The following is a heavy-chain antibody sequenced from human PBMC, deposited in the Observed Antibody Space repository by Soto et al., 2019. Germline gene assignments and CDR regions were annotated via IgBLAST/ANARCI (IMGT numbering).Heavy chain of an antibody. CDR2: ISVYNGDT. CDR1: GYTFATYG. CDR3: ARDRVAFRPGWFDP. Sequence: QVQLVQSGAEVKKPGASVKVSCRASGYTFATYGISWVRQAPGQGLEWMGWISVYNGDTNYAQKFQGRVTMTTDTSKSTAYMEVRSLRSDDTAVYYCARDRVAFRPGWFDPWGQGTLVTVSS. V-gene: IGHV1-18*01. J-gene: IGHJ5*02. D-gene: IGHD3-3*02.